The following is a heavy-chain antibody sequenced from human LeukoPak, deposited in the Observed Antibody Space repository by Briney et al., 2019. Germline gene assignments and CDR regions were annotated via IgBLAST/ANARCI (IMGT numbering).Heavy chain of an antibody. CDR1: GYSISSGYY. J-gene: IGHJ4*02. Sequence: SETLSLTCTVSGYSISSGYYWGWIRQPPGKGLEWIGSIYHSGSFYYNPSLKSRVSISVDTSKNHFSLKLSSVTAADTAVYYCARVTTSSAMEDYFDYWGQGTLVTVSS. CDR2: IYHSGSF. V-gene: IGHV4-38-2*02. D-gene: IGHD2-2*01. CDR3: ARVTTSSAMEDYFDY.